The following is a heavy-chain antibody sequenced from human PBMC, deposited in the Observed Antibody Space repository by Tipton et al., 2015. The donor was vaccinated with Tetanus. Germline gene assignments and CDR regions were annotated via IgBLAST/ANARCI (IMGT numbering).Heavy chain of an antibody. V-gene: IGHV3-74*01. CDR3: ARGMAEASNCGGDCYSDF. Sequence: SLRLSCAASGFTFSSDWMHWVRQVPGKGLVWVSRINNDGTSTNYADSVKGRFTISRDNAKNTLYLQMNSLRAEDTAVYSCARGMAEASNCGGDCYSDFWGQGTLATVSS. J-gene: IGHJ4*02. CDR1: GFTFSSDW. CDR2: INNDGTST. D-gene: IGHD2-21*02.